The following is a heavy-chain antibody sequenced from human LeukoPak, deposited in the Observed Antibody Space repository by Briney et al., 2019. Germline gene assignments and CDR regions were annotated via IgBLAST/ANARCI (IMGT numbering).Heavy chain of an antibody. CDR3: AKGGWNGRAFDI. Sequence: SETLSLTCTISGGSIRSGDYFWNWIRQPPGKGLKWIGYIYYGGSPSGSPNYNPSLKSRVTMSLDTSKNQFSLNLNSVTAADTAVYYCAKGGWNGRAFDIWGQGTVVTVSS. D-gene: IGHD1-1*01. CDR1: GGSIRSGDYF. V-gene: IGHV4-30-4*01. CDR2: IYYGGSPSGSP. J-gene: IGHJ3*02.